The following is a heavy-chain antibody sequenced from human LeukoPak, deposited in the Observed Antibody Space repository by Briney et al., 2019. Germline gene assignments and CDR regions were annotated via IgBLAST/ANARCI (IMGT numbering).Heavy chain of an antibody. D-gene: IGHD5-18*01. CDR2: IYYSGST. CDR1: GGSISSSSYY. J-gene: IGHJ6*03. Sequence: SETLSLTCTVSGGSISSSSYYWGWIPPPPGKGLGWIGNIYYSGSTYYNPSLKSRVTISVDTSKNQFSLKLSSVTAADTAVYYCARHLKDTAMEYYYYYYYMDVWGKGTTVTVSS. CDR3: ARHLKDTAMEYYYYYYYMDV. V-gene: IGHV4-39*01.